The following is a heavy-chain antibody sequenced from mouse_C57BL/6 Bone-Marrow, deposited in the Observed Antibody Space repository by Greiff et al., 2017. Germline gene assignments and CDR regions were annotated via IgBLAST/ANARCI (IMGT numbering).Heavy chain of an antibody. CDR2: IHPNSGST. J-gene: IGHJ4*01. CDR1: GYTFTSYW. CDR3: ARDGYYPFYAMDY. V-gene: IGHV1-64*01. Sequence: QVQLQQPGAELVKPGASVKLSCKASGYTFTSYWMHWVKQRPGQGLEWIGMIHPNSGSTNYNEKFKSKATLTVDKSSSTANMQLSSLTSEDSAVYYCARDGYYPFYAMDYWGQGTSVTVSS. D-gene: IGHD2-3*01.